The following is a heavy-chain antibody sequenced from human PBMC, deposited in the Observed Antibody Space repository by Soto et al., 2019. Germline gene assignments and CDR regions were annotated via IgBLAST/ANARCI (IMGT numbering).Heavy chain of an antibody. J-gene: IGHJ6*02. CDR3: AKARSGWYYYYGMDV. V-gene: IGHV3-23*01. D-gene: IGHD6-19*01. CDR1: GFTFSTYA. Sequence: GGSLRLSCIASGFTFSTYAMGWVRQAPGKGLEWVSGISGSGGSTYYADSVKGRFTISRDNSKNTLYLQMNSLRAEDTAVYYCAKARSGWYYYYGMDVWGQGTTVTVSS. CDR2: ISGSGGST.